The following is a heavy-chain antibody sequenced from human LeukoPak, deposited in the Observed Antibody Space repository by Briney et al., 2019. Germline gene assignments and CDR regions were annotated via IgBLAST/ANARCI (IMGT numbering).Heavy chain of an antibody. CDR3: MRDYGGTEGVFDY. Sequence: PGGSLRLSCAASGFTFDDYGMSWVRQAPGKGLEWVSGINWNGGSTGYADSVKGRFTVSRDNAKNSVYLQMSSLRAEDTAVYYCMRDYGGTEGVFDYWGQGSLVTVSS. V-gene: IGHV3-20*04. J-gene: IGHJ4*02. D-gene: IGHD1-1*01. CDR1: GFTFDDYG. CDR2: INWNGGST.